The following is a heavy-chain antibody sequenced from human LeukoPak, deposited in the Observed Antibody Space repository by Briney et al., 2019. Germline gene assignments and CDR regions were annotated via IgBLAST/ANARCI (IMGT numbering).Heavy chain of an antibody. J-gene: IGHJ4*02. CDR3: ARDPETRYCSGGSCYYDY. Sequence: VASVTVSCKASGYTFTSYGISWVRQAPGQGLEWMGWISAYNGNTNYAQKLQGRVTITTDTSTSTAYMELRSLRSDDTAVYYCARDPETRYCSGGSCYYDYWGQGTLVTVSS. CDR2: ISAYNGNT. V-gene: IGHV1-18*01. D-gene: IGHD2-15*01. CDR1: GYTFTSYG.